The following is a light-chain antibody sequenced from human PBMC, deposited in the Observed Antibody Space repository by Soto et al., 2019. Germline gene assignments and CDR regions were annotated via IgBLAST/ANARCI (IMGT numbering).Light chain of an antibody. CDR3: QQYSSSPLT. V-gene: IGKV3-20*01. CDR1: QSVIRFY. Sequence: EIVLTQSPGTLSLSPGERATLSCRASQSVIRFYLAWYQQKPGQPPRLLIYGASSRATGIPDRISGSGSGTHLTLTISGLEPEDFAVYYCQQYSSSPLTFGGGTKVEIK. CDR2: GAS. J-gene: IGKJ4*01.